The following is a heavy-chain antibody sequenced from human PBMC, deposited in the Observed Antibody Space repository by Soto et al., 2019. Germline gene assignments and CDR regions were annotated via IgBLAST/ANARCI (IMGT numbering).Heavy chain of an antibody. D-gene: IGHD4-17*01. CDR2: ISWNSGSI. V-gene: IGHV3-9*01. CDR3: AKDRLPRNHYYMDV. CDR1: GFTFDDYA. Sequence: GGSLRLSCAASGFTFDDYAMHWVRQAPGKGLEWVSGISWNSGSIGYADSVKGRFTISRDNAKNSLYLQMNSLRAEDTALYYCAKDRLPRNHYYMDVWGKGTTVTVSS. J-gene: IGHJ6*03.